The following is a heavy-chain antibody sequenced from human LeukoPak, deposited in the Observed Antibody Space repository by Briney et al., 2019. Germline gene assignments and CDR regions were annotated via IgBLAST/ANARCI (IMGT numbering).Heavy chain of an antibody. CDR2: ISSSGSTI. Sequence: GGSLRLSCAASGFTFSDYYMSWIRQAPGKGLEWVSYISSSGSTIYYADSVKGRFTISRDNAKNSLHLQMNSLRAEDTAAYYCARDNCSGGSCYNPWGQGTLVTVSS. CDR1: GFTFSDYY. V-gene: IGHV3-11*01. J-gene: IGHJ5*02. CDR3: ARDNCSGGSCYNP. D-gene: IGHD2-15*01.